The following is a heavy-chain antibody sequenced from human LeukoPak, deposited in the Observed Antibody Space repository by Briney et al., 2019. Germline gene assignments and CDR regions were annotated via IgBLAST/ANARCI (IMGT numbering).Heavy chain of an antibody. CDR3: ARDPRYSSSAHVFDI. J-gene: IGHJ3*02. V-gene: IGHV4-38-2*02. Sequence: PSETLSLTCSVSGYSITSGYYWGWIRQPPGKGLEWIGSIYHSGTTYYNPSLKSRVTISLVTSKNQFSLHLSSLTAADTAVYYCARDPRYSSSAHVFDIWGQGTMVTVSS. D-gene: IGHD6-6*01. CDR2: IYHSGTT. CDR1: GYSITSGYY.